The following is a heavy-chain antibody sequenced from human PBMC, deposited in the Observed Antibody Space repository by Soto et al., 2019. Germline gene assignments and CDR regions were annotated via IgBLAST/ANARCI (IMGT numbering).Heavy chain of an antibody. Sequence: ASVKVSCKASGYTFTRYDIHWVRQATGQGLEWMGWMIPNSGNTAYAQKFQGRVTITTDKSTSTAYMELSSLRSEDTAVYYCAREGAMITFGGVIGPGAFDIWGQGTMVTVSS. CDR2: MIPNSGNT. CDR1: GYTFTRYD. J-gene: IGHJ3*02. CDR3: AREGAMITFGGVIGPGAFDI. D-gene: IGHD3-16*02. V-gene: IGHV1-8*01.